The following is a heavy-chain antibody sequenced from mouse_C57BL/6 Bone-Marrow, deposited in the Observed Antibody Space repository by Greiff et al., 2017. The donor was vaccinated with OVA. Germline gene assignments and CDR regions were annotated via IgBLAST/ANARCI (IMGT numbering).Heavy chain of an antibody. J-gene: IGHJ2*01. V-gene: IGHV14-4*01. CDR2: IDPENGDT. Sequence: EVMLVESGAELVRPGASVKLSRTASGFNIKDDYMHWVKQRPEQGLEWIGWIDPENGDTEYASKFQGKATITADTSSNTAYLQLSSLTSEDTAVYYCTTFYGSSYFDYWGQGTTLTVSS. D-gene: IGHD1-1*01. CDR1: GFNIKDDY. CDR3: TTFYGSSYFDY.